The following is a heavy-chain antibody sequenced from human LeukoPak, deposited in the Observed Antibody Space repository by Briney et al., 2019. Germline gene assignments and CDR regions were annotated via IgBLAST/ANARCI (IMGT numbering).Heavy chain of an antibody. Sequence: GGSLRLSCAASGFTFSSYGMHWVRQAPGKGLEWVAVISYDGSNKYYADSVKGRFTISRDNSKNTLYLQMNSLRAEDTAVYYCGLTMVHAFDIWGQGTMVTVSS. V-gene: IGHV3-30*03. D-gene: IGHD3-10*01. CDR3: GLTMVHAFDI. CDR1: GFTFSSYG. J-gene: IGHJ3*02. CDR2: ISYDGSNK.